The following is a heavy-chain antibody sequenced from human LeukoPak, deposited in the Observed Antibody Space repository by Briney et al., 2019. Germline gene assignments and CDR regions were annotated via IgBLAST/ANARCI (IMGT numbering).Heavy chain of an antibody. CDR1: GFTVSSNY. D-gene: IGHD2-2*01. V-gene: IGHV3-53*01. CDR3: ARDPCSSTSCYPNWYFDL. J-gene: IGHJ2*01. CDR2: IYSGGST. Sequence: GGSLRLSCAASGFTVSSNYMSWVRQAPGKGLEWVSVIYSGGSTYYADSVKGRFTISRDNSKNTLYLQMNSLRAEDTAVYYCARDPCSSTSCYPNWYFDLWGRGTLVTVSS.